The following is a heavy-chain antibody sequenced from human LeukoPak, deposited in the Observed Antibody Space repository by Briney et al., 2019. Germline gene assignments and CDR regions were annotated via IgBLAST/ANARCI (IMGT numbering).Heavy chain of an antibody. Sequence: GGSLRLSCAASGLTFRNYAMSWVRQAPGKGLEWVSSISGSGGNTYYADYVKGRFTISRDNSKDTLYLQMNNLRAEDTAVYFCAKEGFDYWGQGTLVTVSS. J-gene: IGHJ4*02. V-gene: IGHV3-23*01. CDR2: ISGSGGNT. CDR1: GLTFRNYA. CDR3: AKEGFDY.